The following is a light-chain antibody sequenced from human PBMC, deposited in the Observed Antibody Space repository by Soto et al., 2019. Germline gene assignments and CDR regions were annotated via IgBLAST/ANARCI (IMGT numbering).Light chain of an antibody. CDR3: CAFAYSRVV. J-gene: IGLJ3*02. V-gene: IGLV2-23*01. CDR2: EAT. CDR1: GSDIGSYDL. Sequence: QSALTQPASVSGSPGQSITISCTGTGSDIGSYDLVSWYQHHPGKAPKLIIYEATMWPSGVSNRFSGSKSGSTASLTISGLQAEDAADYYCCAFAYSRVVCGGGTKVTVL.